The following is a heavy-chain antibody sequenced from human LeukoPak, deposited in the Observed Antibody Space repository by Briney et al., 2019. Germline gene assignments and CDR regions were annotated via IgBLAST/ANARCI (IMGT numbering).Heavy chain of an antibody. CDR1: GGSFSGYH. D-gene: IGHD4-17*01. V-gene: IGHV4-34*01. J-gene: IGHJ4*02. Sequence: SETLSLTCAVYGGSFSGYHWSWIRQPPGKGLEWIGEINHSGSTNYNPSLKSRVTISVDTSKNQFSLKLSSVTAADTAVYYCARAYGDQGVWGQGTLVTVSS. CDR3: ARAYGDQGV. CDR2: INHSGST.